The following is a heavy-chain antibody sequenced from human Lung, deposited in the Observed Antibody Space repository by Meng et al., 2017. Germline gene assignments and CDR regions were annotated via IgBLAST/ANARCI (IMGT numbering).Heavy chain of an antibody. CDR2: INHSGST. CDR1: GGSFGDYY. D-gene: IGHD4-11*01. J-gene: IGHJ4*02. CDR3: ARGPTTMAHDFDY. V-gene: IGHV4-34*01. Sequence: QVQLQQWAAGLLQPSETLSLTCVVSGGSFGDYYWSWIRQPPGKGLEWIGEINHSGSTNYNPSLESRATISVDTSQNNLSLKLSSVTAADSAVYYCARGPTTMAHDFDYWGQGTLVTVSS.